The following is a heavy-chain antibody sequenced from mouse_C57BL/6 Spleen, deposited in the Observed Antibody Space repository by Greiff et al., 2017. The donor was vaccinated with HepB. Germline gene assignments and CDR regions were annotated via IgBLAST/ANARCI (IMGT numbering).Heavy chain of an antibody. CDR1: GSTFTDYE. CDR3: TRALITTLVAGAMDY. Sequence: VQLPQSGAELVRPGASVTLSCKASGSTFTDYEMHWVKQTPVHGLEWIGAIDPETGGTAYNQKFKGKAILTADKSSSTAYMELRSLPSEDSAVYYCTRALITTLVAGAMDYWGQGTSITVSS. V-gene: IGHV1-15*01. D-gene: IGHD1-1*01. CDR2: IDPETGGT. J-gene: IGHJ4*01.